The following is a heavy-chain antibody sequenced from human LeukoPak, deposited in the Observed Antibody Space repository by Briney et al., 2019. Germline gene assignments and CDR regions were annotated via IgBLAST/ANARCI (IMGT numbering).Heavy chain of an antibody. Sequence: GGSLRLSCAASGSTFSDHYMSWIRQAPGKGLEWVSYISSSSYTVYADSVKGRFTISRDNAKSSLYLRMNSLRAEDTAVYYCARDIGMVRGVIITNHFDYWGQGTPVTVSS. CDR2: ISSSSYT. CDR3: ARDIGMVRGVIITNHFDY. V-gene: IGHV3-11*06. J-gene: IGHJ4*02. CDR1: GSTFSDHY. D-gene: IGHD3-10*01.